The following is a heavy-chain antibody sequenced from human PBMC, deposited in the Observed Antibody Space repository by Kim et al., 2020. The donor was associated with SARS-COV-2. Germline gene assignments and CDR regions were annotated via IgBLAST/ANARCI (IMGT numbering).Heavy chain of an antibody. CDR2: ISGSVGST. Sequence: GGSLRLSCAASGFTFSSYAMSWVRQAPGKGLEWVSAISGSVGSTYYADSVKGRFTISRDNSKNTLYLQMNSLRAEDTAVYYCAKVTIWGITIPYYFDYWGQGTLVTVSS. J-gene: IGHJ4*02. CDR3: AKVTIWGITIPYYFDY. D-gene: IGHD3-3*01. CDR1: GFTFSSYA. V-gene: IGHV3-23*01.